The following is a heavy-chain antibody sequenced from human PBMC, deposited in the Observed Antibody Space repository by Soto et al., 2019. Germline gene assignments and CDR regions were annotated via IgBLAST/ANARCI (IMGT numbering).Heavy chain of an antibody. CDR3: ARHSSSWHNPIDY. D-gene: IGHD6-13*01. CDR1: GGSISSSSYY. Sequence: QLQLQESGPGLVKPSETLSLTCTVSGGSISSSSYYWGWIRQPPGKGLEWIGSIYYSGSTYYNPSLKSRVTISGDTAKNQFSLKLSSVTAADTAVYYCARHSSSWHNPIDYWGQGTLVTVSS. CDR2: IYYSGST. V-gene: IGHV4-39*01. J-gene: IGHJ4*02.